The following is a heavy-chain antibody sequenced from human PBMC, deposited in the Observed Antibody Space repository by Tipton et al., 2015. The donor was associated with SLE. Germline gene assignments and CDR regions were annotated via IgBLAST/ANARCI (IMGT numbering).Heavy chain of an antibody. CDR2: ISNDGSNR. D-gene: IGHD1-26*01. CDR3: ARDSDYIAWEGAFDF. J-gene: IGHJ3*01. CDR1: GFTFSSFA. Sequence: SLRLSCAASGFTFSSFAMHWVRQTPGKGLEWVAGISNDGSNRYYADSVKGRFTIPRDNSKNTLSLQMNSLRAEDTAVYYCARDSDYIAWEGAFDFWGQGTLVTVSS. V-gene: IGHV3-30*04.